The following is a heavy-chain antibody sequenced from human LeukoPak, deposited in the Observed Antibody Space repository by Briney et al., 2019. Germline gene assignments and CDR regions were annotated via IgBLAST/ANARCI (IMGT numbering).Heavy chain of an antibody. CDR2: INSDGSWT. D-gene: IGHD4-17*01. V-gene: IGHV3-74*01. CDR1: GNYW. CDR3: ARSLRPGDYAYYFDY. Sequence: GGSLRLSCAASGNYWMHWVRQAPGKGLVWVSHINSDGSWTSYADSVKGRFTISRDNSKNTLYLQMNSLRAEDTAVYYCARSLRPGDYAYYFDYWGQGTLVTVSS. J-gene: IGHJ4*02.